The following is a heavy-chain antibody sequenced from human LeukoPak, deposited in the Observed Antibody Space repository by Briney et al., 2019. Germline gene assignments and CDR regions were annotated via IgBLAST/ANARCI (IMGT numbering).Heavy chain of an antibody. J-gene: IGHJ5*02. V-gene: IGHV4-39*01. CDR2: ICYTGST. CDR1: GGSISTGSYY. D-gene: IGHD2-15*01. CDR3: ARQGTPAGGGNWFDP. Sequence: PSETLSPTCSVSGGSISTGSYYWAWIRQPPGKGLEWIGTICYTGSTHYNPSLKSRVTKSVDTSQNQFSLRLSSVTAADTAVYFCARQGTPAGGGNWFDPWGQGILVSVSS.